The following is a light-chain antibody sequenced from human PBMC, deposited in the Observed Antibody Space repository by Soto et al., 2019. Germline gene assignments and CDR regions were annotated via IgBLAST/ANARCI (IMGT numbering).Light chain of an antibody. CDR1: QSVSSN. J-gene: IGKJ1*01. Sequence: EIVMTQSPATLSVSPGERATLSCRASQSVSSNLAWYQQKPGQAPRLLIYRASTRATGIPARFSGSGSGTEFTLTISSLQPEDFAVYYCQQYNNRPPTFGQGTKVEIK. V-gene: IGKV3-15*01. CDR2: RAS. CDR3: QQYNNRPPT.